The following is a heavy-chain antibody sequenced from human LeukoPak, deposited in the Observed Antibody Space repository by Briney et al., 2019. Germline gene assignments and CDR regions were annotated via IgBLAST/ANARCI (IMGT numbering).Heavy chain of an antibody. CDR3: ARGKIAAANDAFDI. Sequence: SETLSLTCAVYGGSFRGYYWSWIRQPPGKGLEWIGEINHSGSTNYNPSLKSRVTISVDTSKNQFSLKLSSVTAADTAVYYCARGKIAAANDAFDIWGQGTMVTVSS. J-gene: IGHJ3*02. V-gene: IGHV4-34*01. CDR2: INHSGST. D-gene: IGHD6-13*01. CDR1: GGSFRGYY.